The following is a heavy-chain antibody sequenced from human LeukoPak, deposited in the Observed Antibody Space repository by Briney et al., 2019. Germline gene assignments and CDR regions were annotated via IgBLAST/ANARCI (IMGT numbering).Heavy chain of an antibody. V-gene: IGHV1-46*01. CDR2: INPSGGST. J-gene: IGHJ4*02. CDR3: ARAMSIAARLQTIFDY. Sequence: ASVKVSCKASGYTFTSYAMNWVRQAPGQGLEWMGIINPSGGSTSYAQKFQGRVTMTRDMSTSTVYMELSSLSSQDTAVYYCARAMSIAARLQTIFDYWGQGTLVTVSS. D-gene: IGHD6-6*01. CDR1: GYTFTSYA.